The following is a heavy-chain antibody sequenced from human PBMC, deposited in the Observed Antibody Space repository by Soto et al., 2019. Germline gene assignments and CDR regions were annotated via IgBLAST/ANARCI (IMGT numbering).Heavy chain of an antibody. D-gene: IGHD6-19*01. V-gene: IGHV3-48*03. J-gene: IGHJ4*02. CDR1: RFTFSSYE. CDR2: ISSSGSSI. CDR3: ARGGSSGYYFFDY. Sequence: EVQLVESGGGLVQPGGSLRLSCAASRFTFSSYEMNWVRQAPGKGLEWVSYISSSGSSIYYADSVKGRFTISRDNAKNSLYLQMNSLRAEDTAVYYCARGGSSGYYFFDYWGQGTLVTVSS.